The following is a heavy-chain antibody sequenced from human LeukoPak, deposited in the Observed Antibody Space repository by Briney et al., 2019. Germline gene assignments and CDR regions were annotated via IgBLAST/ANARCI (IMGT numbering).Heavy chain of an antibody. Sequence: SETLSLTCTVSGGSINGYYWNWIRQPPGKGLEWIGYVYFSGSTNYNPSLQSRVTISVDTSKNQFSLKLNSVTAADTAVYFCARGEALRQNYGMDVWGQGTTVTVSS. CDR3: ARGEALRQNYGMDV. V-gene: IGHV4-59*01. CDR2: VYFSGST. CDR1: GGSINGYY. J-gene: IGHJ6*02.